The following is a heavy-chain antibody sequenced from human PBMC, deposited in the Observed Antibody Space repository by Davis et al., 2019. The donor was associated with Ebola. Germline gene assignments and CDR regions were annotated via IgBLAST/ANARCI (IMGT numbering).Heavy chain of an antibody. Sequence: GESLKISCAASGFTFSNYWMSWVRQAPGKGLEWVASIKQDGSEKYYVDSVKGRFTISRDNAKNSLYLQMNSLRAEDTAVYYCARKSTFFDYWGQGTRVTVSS. V-gene: IGHV3-7*03. J-gene: IGHJ4*02. CDR3: ARKSTFFDY. D-gene: IGHD3-16*01. CDR2: IKQDGSEK. CDR1: GFTFSNYW.